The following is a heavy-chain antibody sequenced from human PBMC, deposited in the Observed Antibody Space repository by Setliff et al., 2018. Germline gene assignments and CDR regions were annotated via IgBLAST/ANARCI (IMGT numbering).Heavy chain of an antibody. CDR1: GFTFSNSW. CDR2: IKQDGSEK. V-gene: IGHV3-7*01. CDR3: ARDPWQWLTTFTSAEYFQH. J-gene: IGHJ1*01. D-gene: IGHD6-19*01. Sequence: GGSLRLSCAASGFTFSNSWMSWVRQAPGKGLEWVANIKQDGSEKYYVDSVKGRFTISRDNAKNSLYLQMSSLRAEDTAVYYCARDPWQWLTTFTSAEYFQHWGQGTLVTVSS.